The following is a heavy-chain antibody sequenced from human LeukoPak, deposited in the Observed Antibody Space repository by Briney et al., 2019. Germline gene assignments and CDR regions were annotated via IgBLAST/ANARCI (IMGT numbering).Heavy chain of an antibody. V-gene: IGHV3-48*01. J-gene: IGHJ4*02. CDR3: VPQKGYGGNPLDY. D-gene: IGHD4-23*01. Sequence: GGSLRLSCEVSGFTFSAYSMSWVRQAPGKGLEWLSYISSDGSTIYYADSVKGRITISRDNARNSLYLQMNSLRAEDTAVYYCVPQKGYGGNPLDYWGQGTLVTVSS. CDR2: ISSDGSTI. CDR1: GFTFSAYS.